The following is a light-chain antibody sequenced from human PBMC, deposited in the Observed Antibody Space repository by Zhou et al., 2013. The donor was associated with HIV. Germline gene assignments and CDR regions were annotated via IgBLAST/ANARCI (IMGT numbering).Light chain of an antibody. CDR2: KAS. Sequence: DIQMTQSPSSLSASVGDRVTITCRASQSINNYLNWYQQKPGKAPKLLIYKASSLESGVPSRFSGSGSGTEFTLTISSLQPDDFASYYCQQYNSYSTFGQGTKLEIK. CDR1: QSINNY. CDR3: QQYNSYST. J-gene: IGKJ2*01. V-gene: IGKV1-5*03.